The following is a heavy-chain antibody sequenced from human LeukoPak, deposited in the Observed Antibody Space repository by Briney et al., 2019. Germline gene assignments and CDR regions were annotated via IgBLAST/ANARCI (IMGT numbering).Heavy chain of an antibody. D-gene: IGHD3-22*01. V-gene: IGHV3-23*01. CDR1: GFTFSSYA. Sequence: GGSLRLSCAASGFTFSSYAMSWVRQAPGKGLEWVSAISGSGGSTYYADSVKGRFTISRDNSKNTLYLQMNSLRAEDTAVYYCAKVGVSDSSGYYYPMYDYLNYWGQGTLVTVSS. CDR3: AKVGVSDSSGYYYPMYDYLNY. CDR2: ISGSGGST. J-gene: IGHJ4*02.